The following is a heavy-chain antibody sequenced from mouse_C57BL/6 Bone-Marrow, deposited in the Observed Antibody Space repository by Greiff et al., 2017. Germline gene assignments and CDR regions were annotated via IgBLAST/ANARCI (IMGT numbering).Heavy chain of an antibody. CDR1: GFTFSSYG. V-gene: IGHV5-12*01. J-gene: IGHJ2*01. Sequence: VQLVESGGDLVKPGGSLKLSCAASGFTFSSYGMSWVRQTPDKRLEWVAYISNGGGSTYYPDTVKGRFTISRDNAKNTLYLQMSRLKSEDTAMYYCARQRDHYFDYWGQGTTLTVSS. CDR2: ISNGGGST. CDR3: ARQRDHYFDY. D-gene: IGHD3-3*01.